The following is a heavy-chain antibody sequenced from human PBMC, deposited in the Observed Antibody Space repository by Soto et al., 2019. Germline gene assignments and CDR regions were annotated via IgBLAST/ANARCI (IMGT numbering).Heavy chain of an antibody. D-gene: IGHD5-18*01. CDR3: AGPGYSSQDY. CDR1: GFTLHNFA. V-gene: IGHV3-23*01. Sequence: PGGALRVSCSASGFTLHNFALSWVRQAPGKGLEWVSAISGSGDGTDYADSVKGRFTISRDNFKDTLYLQMNSLRAEDTAIYYCAGPGYSSQDYWGQGTLVTVSS. J-gene: IGHJ4*02. CDR2: ISGSGDGT.